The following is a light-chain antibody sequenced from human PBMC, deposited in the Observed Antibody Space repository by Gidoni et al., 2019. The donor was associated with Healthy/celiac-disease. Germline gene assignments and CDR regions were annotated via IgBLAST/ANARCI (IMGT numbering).Light chain of an antibody. CDR2: DVI. Sequence: QSALNQPASVSGSPGQSITISCTGTSSDVGGYNYVSWYTQHPGKSPNLMIYDVINRPSCVSNRFSGSKSGNTASLTISGLQAEDEADYYCSSYTSSSTPVVFGGGTKLTVL. J-gene: IGLJ2*01. CDR3: SSYTSSSTPVV. V-gene: IGLV2-14*03. CDR1: SSDVGGYNY.